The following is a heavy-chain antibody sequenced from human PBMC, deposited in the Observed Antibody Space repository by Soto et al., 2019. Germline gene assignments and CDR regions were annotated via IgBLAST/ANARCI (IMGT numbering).Heavy chain of an antibody. V-gene: IGHV4-34*01. D-gene: IGHD3-3*01. CDR1: GGSFSGYY. CDR2: INHSGST. CDR3: ARGNYDFWSGYRRTNWFDP. Sequence: PSETLSLTCAVYGGSFSGYYWSWIRQPPGKGLEWIGEINHSGSTNYNPSLKSRVTISVDTSKNQFSLKLSSVTAADTAVYYCARGNYDFWSGYRRTNWFDPWGQGTLVTVSS. J-gene: IGHJ5*02.